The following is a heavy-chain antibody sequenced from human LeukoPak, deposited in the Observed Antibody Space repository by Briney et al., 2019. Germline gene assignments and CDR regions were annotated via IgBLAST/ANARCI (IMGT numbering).Heavy chain of an antibody. D-gene: IGHD3-10*01. CDR3: ASETYYYGSGSYYKGQF. V-gene: IGHV3-30*03. CDR2: ISFDGSNK. J-gene: IGHJ4*02. CDR1: GFTFSSYG. Sequence: GGSLRLSCAASGFTFSSYGMYWVRQAPGKGLEWVAVISFDGSNKYYADSVRGRFTVSRDNAKNTLYLQMNSLRAEDTAVYYCASETYYYGSGSYYKGQFWGQGTLVAVSS.